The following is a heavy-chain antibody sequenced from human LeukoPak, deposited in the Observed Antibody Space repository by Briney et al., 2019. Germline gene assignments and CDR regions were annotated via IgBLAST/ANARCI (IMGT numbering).Heavy chain of an antibody. Sequence: SETLSLTCTVSGYSINNGYYWGWIRQPPGKGLEWIGSVYHSGDSYYNPSAKSRVTISVDTSKNQFSVKLSSVTAADTAVYYCARGHYGSGSYYYYYYYMDVWGKGTTVTISS. D-gene: IGHD3-10*01. V-gene: IGHV4-38-2*02. CDR2: VYHSGDS. CDR1: GYSINNGYY. CDR3: ARGHYGSGSYYYYYYYMDV. J-gene: IGHJ6*03.